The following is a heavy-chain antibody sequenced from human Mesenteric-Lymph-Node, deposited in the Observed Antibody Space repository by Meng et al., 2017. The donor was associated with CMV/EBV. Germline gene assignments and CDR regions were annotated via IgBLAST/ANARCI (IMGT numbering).Heavy chain of an antibody. CDR1: GYTFTNYG. CDR2: ISPYNGNT. V-gene: IGHV1-18*01. J-gene: IGHJ6*02. D-gene: IGHD7-27*01. Sequence: ASVKVSCKASGYTFTNYGISWVRQAPGQGLEWMGWISPYNGNTNYAQKFQGRVTMTRNTSISTAYMELSSLRSEDTAVYYCARATNWGYYYYYGMDVWGQGTTVTVSS. CDR3: ARATNWGYYYYYGMDV.